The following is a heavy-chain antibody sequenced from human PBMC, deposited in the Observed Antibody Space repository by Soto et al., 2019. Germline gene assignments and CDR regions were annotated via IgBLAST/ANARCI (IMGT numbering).Heavy chain of an antibody. CDR1: GYTFTIYG. CDR3: ARDPHEFWTSYWFDP. CDR2: ISAYDGKT. V-gene: IGHV1-18*04. J-gene: IGHJ5*02. Sequence: ASVKVSCKASGYTFTIYGINWVRQAPGQGLELMGWISAYDGKTTYAEKFQGRVTLTTDTSTSTAYMELRSLRSDDTAIYYCARDPHEFWTSYWFDPWGQGTPVTVSS. D-gene: IGHD3-3*01.